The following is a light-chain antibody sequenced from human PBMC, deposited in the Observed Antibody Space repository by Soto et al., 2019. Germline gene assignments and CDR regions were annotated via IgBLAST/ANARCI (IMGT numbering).Light chain of an antibody. J-gene: IGKJ4*01. CDR2: AVS. Sequence: DIQLTQSPSFLSASVGDRVTITCRASQGISSYFAWYQQKPGTAPKLLIYAVSTLQSGVPSRFSRSASGTEFTLTISRLQPEDFATYYCQHLDSHRLTFGGGTKVEIK. CDR1: QGISSY. V-gene: IGKV1-9*01. CDR3: QHLDSHRLT.